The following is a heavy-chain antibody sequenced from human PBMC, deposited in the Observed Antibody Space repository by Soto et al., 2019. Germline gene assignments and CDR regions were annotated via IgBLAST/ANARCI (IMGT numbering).Heavy chain of an antibody. CDR3: ARHREECLEWLGGNAFDI. D-gene: IGHD3-3*01. CDR2: TYYSGST. Sequence: PSETLSLTCTVSGGSISSSSYYWGWIRQPPGKGLEWIGSTYYSGSTYYNPCLKSRVTISVYTSKNQFSLKLSSVTAADTAVYYCARHREECLEWLGGNAFDIWGQGTMVAVSS. CDR1: GGSISSSSYY. V-gene: IGHV4-39*01. J-gene: IGHJ3*02.